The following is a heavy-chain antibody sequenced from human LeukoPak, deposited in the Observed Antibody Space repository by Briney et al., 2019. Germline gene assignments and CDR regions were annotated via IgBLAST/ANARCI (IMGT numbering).Heavy chain of an antibody. D-gene: IGHD3-10*01. CDR1: GYTFTGYY. CDR2: VIPVLGTT. CDR3: ASQLYASGKNYFDY. Sequence: ASVKVSCKASGYTFTGYYMHWVRQAPGQGLEWMGRVIPVLGTTNYAQNFQGRVTFNADKSTSTAYMELSSLRSEDTAVYFCASQLYASGKNYFDYWGQGTLVTVSS. J-gene: IGHJ4*02. V-gene: IGHV1-69*08.